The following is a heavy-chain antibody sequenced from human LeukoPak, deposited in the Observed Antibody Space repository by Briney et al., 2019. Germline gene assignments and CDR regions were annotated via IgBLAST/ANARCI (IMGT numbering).Heavy chain of an antibody. Sequence: SETLSLTCAVYGGSFSGYYWSWIRQPPGKGLEWIGEINHSGSTNYNPSLKSRVTISVDTSKNQFSLKLSSVTAADTAVYYCARDHEGYCSGGSCYHNWFDPWGQGTLVTVSS. CDR3: ARDHEGYCSGGSCYHNWFDP. D-gene: IGHD2-15*01. V-gene: IGHV4-34*01. CDR1: GGSFSGYY. J-gene: IGHJ5*02. CDR2: INHSGST.